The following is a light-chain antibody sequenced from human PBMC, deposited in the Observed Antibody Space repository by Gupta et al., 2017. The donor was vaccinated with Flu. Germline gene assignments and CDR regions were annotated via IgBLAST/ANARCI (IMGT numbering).Light chain of an antibody. CDR2: EVS. J-gene: IGLJ3*02. CDR3: GSYTPRGTVV. Sequence: QSALTQPASVSGSPGQSIAISCTGTSSDIADYNYLSWYQQYPGKAPKLIIFEVSFRPAGISHRFSGSKSGNTASLSISDLQPEDEADYYCGSYTPRGTVVLGGGTKLTVL. V-gene: IGLV2-14*01. CDR1: SSDIADYNY.